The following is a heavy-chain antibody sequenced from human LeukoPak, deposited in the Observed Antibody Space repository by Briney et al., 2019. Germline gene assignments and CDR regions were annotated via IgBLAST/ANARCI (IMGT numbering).Heavy chain of an antibody. CDR2: IIPIFGTA. CDR3: ARVVLRGYYYDRTYYFDY. D-gene: IGHD3-22*01. V-gene: IGHV1-69*13. Sequence: GASVKVSCKASGGTFSSYAISWVRQAPGQGLEWMGGIIPIFGTANYAQTFQGRVTITADESTSTAYMELSSLRSEDTAVYYCARVVLRGYYYDRTYYFDYWGQGTLVTVSS. CDR1: GGTFSSYA. J-gene: IGHJ4*02.